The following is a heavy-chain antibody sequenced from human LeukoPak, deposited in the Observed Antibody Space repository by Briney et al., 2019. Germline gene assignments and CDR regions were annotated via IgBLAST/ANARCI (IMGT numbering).Heavy chain of an antibody. CDR1: GFTFSDYY. Sequence: GGSLRLSCAASGFTFSDYYMSWIRRAPGRGLEFLAYIGNGGFSLYYADSVKGRFTISRDNTRDSLYLQIDGLRAEVTAVYYCARAFFFDNWGHGTLVTVSS. CDR3: ARAFFFDN. D-gene: IGHD3-3*02. J-gene: IGHJ4*01. CDR2: IGNGGFSL. V-gene: IGHV3-11*04.